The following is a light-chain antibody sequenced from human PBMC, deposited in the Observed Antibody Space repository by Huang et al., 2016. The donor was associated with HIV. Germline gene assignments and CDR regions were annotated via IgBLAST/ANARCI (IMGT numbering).Light chain of an antibody. V-gene: IGKV3-11*01. CDR2: DAS. CDR3: QQRSNWPF. Sequence: IVLTQSPATLSLSPGERATLSCRASQSVSSYLAWYQQKPGQAPRLLIYDASNRATGIPARLSGSGSGTDFTLTISSLEPEDFAVYYCQQRSNWPFFGGGTKVEIK. CDR1: QSVSSY. J-gene: IGKJ4*01.